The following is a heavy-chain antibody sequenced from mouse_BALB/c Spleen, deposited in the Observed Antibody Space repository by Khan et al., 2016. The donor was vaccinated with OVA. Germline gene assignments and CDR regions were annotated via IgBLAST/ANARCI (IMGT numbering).Heavy chain of an antibody. Sequence: VQLKQSGPELMKPGASVKISCKASGYSFTSYYIHWMMQSHGNSLEWIGYIDPFSGGSTYNQKFKDKATLTVDKSSSTAYLHLSNLTSEDSAVYYCTRHGYVAWFTYWGQGTLVTVSA. CDR2: IDPFSGGS. J-gene: IGHJ3*01. CDR1: GYSFTSYY. V-gene: IGHV1-31*01. D-gene: IGHD2-2*01. CDR3: TRHGYVAWFTY.